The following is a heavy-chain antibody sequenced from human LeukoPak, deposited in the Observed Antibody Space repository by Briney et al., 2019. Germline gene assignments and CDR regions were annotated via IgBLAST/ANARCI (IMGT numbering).Heavy chain of an antibody. J-gene: IGHJ4*02. CDR1: GFAFSSYG. CDR3: AKDRDSGSYFDY. D-gene: IGHD1-26*01. CDR2: ISYDGSNK. V-gene: IGHV3-30*18. Sequence: GGSLRLSCAASGFAFSSYGMHWGRRAPGKGREWGAVISYDGSNKDYADSGKGRFTTSRDNSKNTLYLQMNSLRAEDTAVYYCAKDRDSGSYFDYWGQGTLVTVSS.